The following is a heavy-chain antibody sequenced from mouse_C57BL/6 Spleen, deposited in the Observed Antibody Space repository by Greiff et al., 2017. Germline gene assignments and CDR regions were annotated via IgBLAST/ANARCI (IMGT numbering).Heavy chain of an antibody. D-gene: IGHD2-4*01. CDR1: GYTFTDYY. J-gene: IGHJ3*01. CDR2: IYPGSGNT. V-gene: IGHV1-76*01. Sequence: VQLQQSGAELVRPGASVKLSCKASGYTFTDYYINWVKQRPGQGLEWIARIYPGSGNTYYNEKFKGKATLTAEKSSSTAYMQLSSLTSEDSAVYFCARGDYDYVLFAYWGQGTLVTVSA. CDR3: ARGDYDYVLFAY.